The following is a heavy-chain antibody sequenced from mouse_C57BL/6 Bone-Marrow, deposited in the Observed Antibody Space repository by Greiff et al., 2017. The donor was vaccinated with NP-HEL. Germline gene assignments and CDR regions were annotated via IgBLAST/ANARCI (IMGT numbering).Heavy chain of an antibody. J-gene: IGHJ4*01. V-gene: IGHV5-6*01. D-gene: IGHD2-5*01. Sequence: EVKLVESGGDLVKPGGSLKLSCAASGFTFSSYGMSWVRQTPDKRLEWVATISSGGSYTYYPDSVKGRFTISRDNAKNTLYLQMSSLKSEDTAMYYCARYSNSYAMDYWGQGTSVTVSS. CDR1: GFTFSSYG. CDR3: ARYSNSYAMDY. CDR2: ISSGGSYT.